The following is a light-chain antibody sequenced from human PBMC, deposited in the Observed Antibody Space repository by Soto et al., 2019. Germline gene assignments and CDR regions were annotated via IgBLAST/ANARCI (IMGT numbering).Light chain of an antibody. CDR3: AAWDDSLNGVV. CDR1: SSNIGSNI. CDR2: SNN. V-gene: IGLV1-44*01. Sequence: QAVVTQPPSASGTPGQRVTISCSGSSSNIGSNIVNWYQQLPGTAPKLLIYSNNRRPSGVPDRFSGSKSGTSASLAISGLQSEDEADYDCAAWDDSLNGVVFGGGTKLTVL. J-gene: IGLJ2*01.